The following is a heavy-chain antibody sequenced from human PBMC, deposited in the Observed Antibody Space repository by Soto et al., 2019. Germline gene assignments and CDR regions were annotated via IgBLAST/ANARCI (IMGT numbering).Heavy chain of an antibody. CDR1: GGSISSGGYY. CDR2: IYYSGST. V-gene: IGHV4-31*03. D-gene: IGHD2-15*01. J-gene: IGHJ3*02. Sequence: QVQLQESGPGLVKPSQTLSLTYTVSGGSISSGGYYWSWIRQHPGKGLEWIGYIYYSGSTYYNPSLKSRVTISVDTSKNQFSLKLSSVTAADTAVYYCARDVYCSGGSCDSHAFDIWGQGTMVTVSS. CDR3: ARDVYCSGGSCDSHAFDI.